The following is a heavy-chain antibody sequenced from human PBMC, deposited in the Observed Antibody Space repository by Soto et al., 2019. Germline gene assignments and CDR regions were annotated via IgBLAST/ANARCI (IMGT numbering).Heavy chain of an antibody. CDR2: INPNGGRT. CDR1: GYTLTRYY. Sequence: QVQLVQSGAEVKKPGASVKVSCKASGYTLTRYYMQWVRQAPGQGLEWMGIINPNGGRTIYAQKFQGRVTMTTDTSTSTVYLELSGLRSGDSAVYYCARDRGGNYSNNWFDPWGQGTLVTVSS. J-gene: IGHJ5*02. CDR3: ARDRGGNYSNNWFDP. V-gene: IGHV1-46*01. D-gene: IGHD1-26*01.